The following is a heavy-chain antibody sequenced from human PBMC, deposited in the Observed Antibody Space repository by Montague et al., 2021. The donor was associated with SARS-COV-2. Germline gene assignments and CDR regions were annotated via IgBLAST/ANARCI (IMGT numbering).Heavy chain of an antibody. Sequence: SETLSLTCYVSGDSVSSAYYYWNCIRQVPGKGLEWIGYNHNSGTTKYNPSLKSRVTISEDTSKNQFSLKLSSVTAADTAVYYCAGGLVVTATDWGQGTLGAVS. J-gene: IGHJ4*02. D-gene: IGHD2-21*02. CDR2: NHNSGTT. V-gene: IGHV4-61*01. CDR3: AGGLVVTATD. CDR1: GDSVSSAYYY.